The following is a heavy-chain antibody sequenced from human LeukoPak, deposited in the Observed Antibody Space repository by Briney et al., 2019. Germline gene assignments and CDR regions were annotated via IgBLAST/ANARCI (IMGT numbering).Heavy chain of an antibody. CDR2: MNPNSGNT. V-gene: IGHV1-8*01. J-gene: IGHJ4*02. CDR1: GYTFTSYD. CDR3: ARDGVVVTAIPFDY. D-gene: IGHD2-21*02. Sequence: ASVKVSCKASGYTFTSYDINWVRQATGQGLEWMGWMNPNSGNTGYAQKFQGRVTMTRNTSISTAYMELSSLRSEDTAVYYCARDGVVVTAIPFDYWGQGTLVTVSS.